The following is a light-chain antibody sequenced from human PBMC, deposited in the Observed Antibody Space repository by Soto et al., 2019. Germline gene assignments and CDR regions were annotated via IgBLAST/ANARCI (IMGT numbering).Light chain of an antibody. J-gene: IGKJ2*01. CDR3: LQRTDWPPVYT. CDR1: QSVSSF. V-gene: IGKV3-11*01. Sequence: EIVLTQSPVTLSLSPGERATLSCRAGQSVSSFLAWYQQKPGQPPRLLIYDVSNRAAGIPARFSGSGSGTDFTLTISSLEPEDFAVYHCLQRTDWPPVYTFGQGTKVDIK. CDR2: DVS.